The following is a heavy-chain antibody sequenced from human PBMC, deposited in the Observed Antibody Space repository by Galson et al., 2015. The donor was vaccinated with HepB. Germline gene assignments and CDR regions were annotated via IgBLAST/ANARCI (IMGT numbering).Heavy chain of an antibody. Sequence: SLRLSCAGSGLIFRHHAMAWIRQAPGKGLEWVSGINGRDSTRSYSDAVKGRFSISRDNSKDTVFLQMDNLRAEDTAVYYCVKEGSWFGGDWFDPWGQGALVTVS. CDR2: INGRDSTR. J-gene: IGHJ5*02. CDR3: VKEGSWFGGDWFDP. V-gene: IGHV3-23*01. D-gene: IGHD3-16*01. CDR1: GLIFRHHA.